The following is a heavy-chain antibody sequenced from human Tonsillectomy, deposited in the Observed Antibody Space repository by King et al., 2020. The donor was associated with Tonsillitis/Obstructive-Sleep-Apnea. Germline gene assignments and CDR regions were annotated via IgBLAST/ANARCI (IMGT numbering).Heavy chain of an antibody. V-gene: IGHV3-30*04. J-gene: IGHJ6*03. CDR1: GFTFSSYA. Sequence: VQLVESGGGVVQPGRSLRLSCAASGFTFSSYAMHWVRQAPGKGLEWVAVISYDGSNKYYADSVKGRFTISRDNSKNTLYLQMNSLRAEDTAVYYCARPPTYCSGGSGYSWYYYYMDVWGKGTTVTVSS. CDR2: ISYDGSNK. CDR3: ARPPTYCSGGSGYSWYYYYMDV. D-gene: IGHD2-15*01.